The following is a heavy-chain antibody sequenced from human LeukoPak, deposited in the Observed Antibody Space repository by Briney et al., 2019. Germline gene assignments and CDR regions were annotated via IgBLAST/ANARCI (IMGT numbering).Heavy chain of an antibody. CDR3: AREMGSVRRVAAAPRGWFDP. V-gene: IGHV1-18*01. CDR2: ISAYNGNT. J-gene: IGHJ5*02. D-gene: IGHD6-13*01. Sequence: ASVKVSCKASGYTFTSYGISWVRQAPGQGVEWMGWISAYNGNTNYAQKLQGRVTMTTDTSTNTAYMELRSLRSDDTAVYYCAREMGSVRRVAAAPRGWFDPWGQGTLVTVSS. CDR1: GYTFTSYG.